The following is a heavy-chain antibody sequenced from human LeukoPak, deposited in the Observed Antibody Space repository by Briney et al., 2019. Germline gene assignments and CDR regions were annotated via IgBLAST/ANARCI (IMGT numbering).Heavy chain of an antibody. J-gene: IGHJ4*02. CDR2: ISGSGGST. CDR3: AKDANPGDIVGPTRFDY. D-gene: IGHD2-15*01. V-gene: IGHV3-23*01. Sequence: GGSLRLSCAASGFTFSSYAMSWVRQAPGKGLEWVSAISGSGGSTYYADSEKGRFTISRDNSKNTLYLQMNSLRAEDTAVYYCAKDANPGDIVGPTRFDYWGQGTLVTVSP. CDR1: GFTFSSYA.